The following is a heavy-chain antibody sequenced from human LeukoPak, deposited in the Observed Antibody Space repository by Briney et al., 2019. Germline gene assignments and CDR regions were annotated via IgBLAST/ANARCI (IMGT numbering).Heavy chain of an antibody. CDR2: IYHSGST. V-gene: IGHV4-30-2*01. Sequence: SETLSLTCAVSGGSISSGGYSWSWIRQPPGKGLEWIGYIYHSGSTYYNPSLKSRVTISVDRSQNQFSLKLSSVTAADTAVYYCARGGYGDYPDYYGMDVWGKGTTVTVSS. CDR3: ARGGYGDYPDYYGMDV. J-gene: IGHJ6*04. CDR1: GGSISSGGYS. D-gene: IGHD4-17*01.